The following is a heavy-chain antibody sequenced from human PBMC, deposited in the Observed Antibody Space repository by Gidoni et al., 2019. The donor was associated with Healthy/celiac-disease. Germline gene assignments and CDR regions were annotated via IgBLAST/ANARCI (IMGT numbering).Heavy chain of an antibody. J-gene: IGHJ4*02. CDR3: ARVEGYCSSTSCSYFDY. CDR2: IWDDGSNK. D-gene: IGHD2-2*01. CDR1: GFTFSSYG. V-gene: IGHV3-33*01. Sequence: QVQLVESGGGVVQPGRSLRLSCAASGFTFSSYGMHWVRQAPGKGLEWVAVIWDDGSNKYYADSVKGRFTISRDNSKNTLYLQMNSLRAEDTAVYYCARVEGYCSSTSCSYFDYWGQGTLVTVSS.